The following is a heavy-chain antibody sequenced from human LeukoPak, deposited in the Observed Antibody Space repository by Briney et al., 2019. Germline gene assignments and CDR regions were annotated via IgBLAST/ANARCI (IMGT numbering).Heavy chain of an antibody. Sequence: PGRSLRLSCAASGFTFSSYAMHWVRQAPGKGLEWVAVISYDGSNKYYADSVKGRFTISRDNSKNTLYLQMNSLRAEDTAVYYCARASSGSYYRWFDPWGQGTLVTVSS. D-gene: IGHD1-26*01. V-gene: IGHV3-30-3*01. J-gene: IGHJ5*02. CDR2: ISYDGSNK. CDR1: GFTFSSYA. CDR3: ARASSGSYYRWFDP.